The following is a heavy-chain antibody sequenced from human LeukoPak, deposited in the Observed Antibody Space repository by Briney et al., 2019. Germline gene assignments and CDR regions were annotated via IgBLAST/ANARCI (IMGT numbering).Heavy chain of an antibody. CDR2: ISGSGGST. CDR3: AKGALTGYYTDYFDY. CDR1: GFTFSSHA. J-gene: IGHJ4*02. D-gene: IGHD3-9*01. Sequence: GGSLRLSCAASGFTFSSHAMTWVRQAPGKGLEWVSAISGSGGSTYHAGSVQGRFTISRDNSKNTLYLQMNSLRAEDTALYYCAKGALTGYYTDYFDYWGQGTLVTVSS. V-gene: IGHV3-23*01.